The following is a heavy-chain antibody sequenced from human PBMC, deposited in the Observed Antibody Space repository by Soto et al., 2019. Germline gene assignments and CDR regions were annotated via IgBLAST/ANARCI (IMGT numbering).Heavy chain of an antibody. D-gene: IGHD1-20*01. CDR2: ISSSGGFT. CDR1: GLGLTFSTYP. V-gene: IGHV3-23*01. CDR3: VSALFGMSGDFQYCYGMDV. J-gene: IGHJ6*02. Sequence: EVQLLESGGGLVQPGGSLRLSCAASGLGLTFSTYPMSWVRQAPGKGLEWVSAISSSGGFTVYADSVKGRFTISRDNSKNTLFLQMNTLTAEDTALDYCVSALFGMSGDFQYCYGMDVWGQGTTLAVSS.